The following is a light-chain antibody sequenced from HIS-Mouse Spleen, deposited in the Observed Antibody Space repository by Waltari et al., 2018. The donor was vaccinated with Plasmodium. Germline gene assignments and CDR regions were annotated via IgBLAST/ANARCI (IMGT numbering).Light chain of an antibody. Sequence: QSALTQPASVSGSPGQSITISCTGTSSDVGSYNLVSWYQQHPGKAPTLRIYEGSKRPSGVANRFSGSKAGNTASLTIAGLQAEDEADYYCCSYAGSSTFVVFGGGTKLTVL. CDR1: SSDVGSYNL. J-gene: IGLJ2*01. CDR2: EGS. CDR3: CSYAGSSTFVV. V-gene: IGLV2-23*03.